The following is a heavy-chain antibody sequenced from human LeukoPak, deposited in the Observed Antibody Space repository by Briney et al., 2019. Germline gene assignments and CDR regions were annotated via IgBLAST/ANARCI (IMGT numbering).Heavy chain of an antibody. V-gene: IGHV3-48*01. D-gene: IGHD5-12*01. CDR1: GFTFSSYS. Sequence: GGSLRLSCAASGFTFSSYSMNWVRQAPGKGLEWVSYISSSSSTIYYADSVKGRFTISRDNAKNSLYLQMNSLRAEDTAVYYCARDLKRGYSGYAPVVWGQGTLVTVSS. J-gene: IGHJ4*02. CDR2: ISSSSSTI. CDR3: ARDLKRGYSGYAPVV.